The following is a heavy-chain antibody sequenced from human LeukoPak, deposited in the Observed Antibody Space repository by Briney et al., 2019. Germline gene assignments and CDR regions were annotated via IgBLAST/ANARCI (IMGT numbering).Heavy chain of an antibody. CDR2: ISSSSSYI. D-gene: IGHD1-20*01. V-gene: IGHV3-21*01. CDR1: GFTFSNYS. CDR3: ARVGDNWNDPDY. J-gene: IGHJ4*02. Sequence: GGSLRLSCAASGFTFSNYSMNWVRQAPGKGLEWVSSISSSSSYIYYADSVKGRFTISRDNAKNSLYLQMNSLRAEDTAVYYCARVGDNWNDPDYWGQGTLVTVSS.